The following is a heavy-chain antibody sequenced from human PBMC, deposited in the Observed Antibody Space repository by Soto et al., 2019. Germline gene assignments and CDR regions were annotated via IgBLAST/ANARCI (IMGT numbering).Heavy chain of an antibody. J-gene: IGHJ6*02. D-gene: IGHD2-2*01. CDR1: GFTFSSYA. CDR2: ISGSGGST. Sequence: EVQLLESGGGLVQPGGSLRLSCAASGFTFSSYAMSWVRQAPGKGLEWVSAISGSGGSTYYADSVKGRFTNSRDNSKNTLYLQMNSLRAEDTAVYYCAKDGYCSSTSCPNYYYYYGMDVWGQGTTVTVSS. CDR3: AKDGYCSSTSCPNYYYYYGMDV. V-gene: IGHV3-23*01.